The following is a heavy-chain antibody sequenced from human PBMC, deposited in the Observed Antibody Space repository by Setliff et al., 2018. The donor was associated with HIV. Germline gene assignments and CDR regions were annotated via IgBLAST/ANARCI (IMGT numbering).Heavy chain of an antibody. Sequence: GASVKVSCKASGYTFSSHYIHWVRQAPGQGLEWMGIINPNGGSTFYAQTFQGRITMTRDTSTSAIYMELNGLTSEDTAVYYCARELPGVCYFDDWGQGTLVTVSS. CDR3: ARELPGVCYFDD. CDR2: INPNGGST. CDR1: GYTFSSHY. J-gene: IGHJ4*02. D-gene: IGHD2-21*02. V-gene: IGHV1-46*01.